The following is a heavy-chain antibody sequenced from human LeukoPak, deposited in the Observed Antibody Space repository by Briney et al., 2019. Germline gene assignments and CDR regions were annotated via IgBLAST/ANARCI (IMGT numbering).Heavy chain of an antibody. Sequence: GGSLRLSCAASGFRLSSFAMNWVRQAPGKGLEWVAVMSYHGTTEFYAESVKGRFTISRDNSKNTLYLQMNSLRPEDTAIYYCAKVVAYTVAAFDLWGQGTMVTVSS. V-gene: IGHV3-30-3*01. CDR3: AKVVAYTVAAFDL. J-gene: IGHJ3*01. CDR2: MSYHGTTE. CDR1: GFRLSSFA. D-gene: IGHD3-16*01.